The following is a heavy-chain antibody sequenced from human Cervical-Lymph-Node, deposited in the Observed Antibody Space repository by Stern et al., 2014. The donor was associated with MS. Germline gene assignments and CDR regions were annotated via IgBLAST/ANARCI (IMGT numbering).Heavy chain of an antibody. CDR3: AREGGIVVVMYGMDV. J-gene: IGHJ6*02. V-gene: IGHV3-33*01. CDR1: GFTFSSYG. CDR2: IWYDGSNK. D-gene: IGHD2-15*01. Sequence: QVQLVQSGGGVVQPGRSLRLSCAASGFTFSSYGMHWVRQAPGKGLEWVAVIWYDGSNKYYADSVKGRFTISRDNSKNTLYLQMNSLRAEDTAVYYCAREGGIVVVMYGMDVWGQGTTVTVSS.